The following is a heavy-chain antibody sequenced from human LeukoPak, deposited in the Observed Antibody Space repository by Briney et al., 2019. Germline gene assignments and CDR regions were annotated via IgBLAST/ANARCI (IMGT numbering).Heavy chain of an antibody. CDR3: ARLALTNWFDP. Sequence: SETLSLTCAVSGGXISSSNCWSWVRQPPGKGLEWIGYIYYSGSTNYNPSLKSRVTISVDTSKNHFSLKLSSVTAADTAVYYCARLALTNWFDPWGQGTLVTVSS. CDR1: GGXISSSNC. V-gene: IGHV4-4*02. J-gene: IGHJ5*02. CDR2: IYYSGST.